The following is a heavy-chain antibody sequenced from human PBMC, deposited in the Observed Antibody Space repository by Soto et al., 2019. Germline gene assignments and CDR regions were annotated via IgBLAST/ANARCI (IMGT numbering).Heavy chain of an antibody. V-gene: IGHV4-4*02. Sequence: QVQLQESGPGLVKPSGTLSLTCAVSGGSISSSNWWSWVRQPPGKGLEWIGEIYHSGSTNYNPSLKSRVTXXVXKSXNHFSLKLSSVAAADTAVYYCARDFTLDGSRRYDPWGQGTLVTVSS. CDR2: IYHSGST. D-gene: IGHD3-16*01. CDR3: ARDFTLDGSRRYDP. J-gene: IGHJ5*02. CDR1: GGSISSSNW.